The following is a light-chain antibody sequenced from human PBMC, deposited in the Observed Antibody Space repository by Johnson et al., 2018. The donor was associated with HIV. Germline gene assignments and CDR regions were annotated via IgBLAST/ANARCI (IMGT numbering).Light chain of an antibody. J-gene: IGLJ1*01. CDR3: ATWDRSLTIGGV. V-gene: IGLV1-51*01. Sequence: QSVLTQSPSVSAAPGQKVTISCSGSSSNIGNNYVSWYQQLPGTAPKLLIYDNNKRPSGIPDRFSGSKSGTSATLAITGLQTGDEADYYCATWDRSLTIGGVFGTWTKVTVL. CDR2: DNN. CDR1: SSNIGNNY.